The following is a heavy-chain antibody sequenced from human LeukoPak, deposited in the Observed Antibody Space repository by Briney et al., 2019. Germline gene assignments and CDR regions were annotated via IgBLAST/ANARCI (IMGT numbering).Heavy chain of an antibody. V-gene: IGHV1-46*01. CDR1: GYTFTSYG. CDR3: ARDDGSYDSSGYHDY. Sequence: WASVKVSCKASGYTFTSYGISRVRQAPGQGLEWMGIINPSGGSTSYAQKFQGRVTMTRDTSTSTVYMELSSLRSEDTAVYYCARDDGSYDSSGYHDYWGQGTLVTVSS. CDR2: INPSGGST. J-gene: IGHJ4*02. D-gene: IGHD3-22*01.